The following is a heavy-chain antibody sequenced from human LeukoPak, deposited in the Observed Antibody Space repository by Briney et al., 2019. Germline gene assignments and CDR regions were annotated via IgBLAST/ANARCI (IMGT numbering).Heavy chain of an antibody. Sequence: SETLSLTCTVSGGSISSSSDYWGWIRQPPGKGLEWIGNIYYNSGSTYYNPPLKSRVTISADTSKNQFSLRLSSVTAADTAVYYCARVGSSWPHYYFDYWGQGTLVTVSS. D-gene: IGHD6-13*01. CDR1: GGSISSSSDY. J-gene: IGHJ4*02. CDR2: IYYNSGST. CDR3: ARVGSSWPHYYFDY. V-gene: IGHV4-39*07.